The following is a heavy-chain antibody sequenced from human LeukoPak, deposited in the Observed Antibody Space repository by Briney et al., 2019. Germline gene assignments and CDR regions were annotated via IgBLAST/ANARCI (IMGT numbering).Heavy chain of an antibody. Sequence: GGSLGLSCAASGFTFSSYAMHWVRQAPGKGLEWVAVISYDGSNKYYADSVKSRFTISRDNSKNTLYLQMNSLRAEDTAVYYCARDQLRYFHYYFDYWGQGTLVTVSS. J-gene: IGHJ4*02. CDR2: ISYDGSNK. CDR1: GFTFSSYA. CDR3: ARDQLRYFHYYFDY. D-gene: IGHD3-9*01. V-gene: IGHV3-30*04.